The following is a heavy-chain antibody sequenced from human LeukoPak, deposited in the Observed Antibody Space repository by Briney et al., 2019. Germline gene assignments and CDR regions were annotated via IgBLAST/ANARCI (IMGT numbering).Heavy chain of an antibody. CDR1: GFIFSNFG. V-gene: IGHV3-30*18. CDR3: VKSDRYYGSGDYYYYGMDV. D-gene: IGHD3-10*01. Sequence: GGSLRLSCATSGFIFSNFGMHWVRQAPGKGLEWVAVLSSDGIKKYYADFVKGRFTISRDNSQSTLYLEMSSLRLEDTAVYYCVKSDRYYGSGDYYYYGMDVWGQGTTVTVSS. J-gene: IGHJ6*02. CDR2: LSSDGIKK.